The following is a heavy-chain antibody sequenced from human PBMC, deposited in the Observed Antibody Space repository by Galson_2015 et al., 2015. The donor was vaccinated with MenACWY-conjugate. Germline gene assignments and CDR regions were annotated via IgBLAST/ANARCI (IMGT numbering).Heavy chain of an antibody. CDR1: GFTFSSYA. V-gene: IGHV3-23*01. CDR3: AKDGGGDYYDSSGYYSAAFDI. Sequence: SLRLSCAASGFTFSSYAMSWVRQAPGKGLEWVSAISGSGGSTYYADSVKGRFTNSRDNSKNTLYLQMNSLRAEYTAVYYCAKDGGGDYYDSSGYYSAAFDIWGQGTMVTVSS. J-gene: IGHJ3*02. D-gene: IGHD3-22*01. CDR2: ISGSGGST.